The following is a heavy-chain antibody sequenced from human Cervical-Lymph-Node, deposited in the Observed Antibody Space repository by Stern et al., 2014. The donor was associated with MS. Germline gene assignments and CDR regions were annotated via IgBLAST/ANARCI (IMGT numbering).Heavy chain of an antibody. CDR2: IHSGGST. V-gene: IGHV4-39*02. CDR3: ARRQGSTTFDY. D-gene: IGHD1-14*01. Sequence: QLVESGPGLVKPSETVSLTCSVSGGSVSSRSYYWGWIRQPPGKGLEWIGSIHSGGSTFYNPSLKSRVTISVDTPKNHFSPRLSSVTAADTAVYYCARRQGSTTFDYWGQGTLVTVSS. CDR1: GGSVSSRSYY. J-gene: IGHJ4*02.